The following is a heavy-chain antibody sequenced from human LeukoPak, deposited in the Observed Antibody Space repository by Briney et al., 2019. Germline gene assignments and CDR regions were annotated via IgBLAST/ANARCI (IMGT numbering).Heavy chain of an antibody. CDR2: IKEDGSRE. Sequence: GGSLRLSCAASGFTFSTYWMTWVRQAPGKGLEWVANIKEDGSREYYVDSVKGRFTISRDNAKNSLYLQMDGLTAEDTAVYYYARDSPGYGAYVSWGQGTLVSVSS. D-gene: IGHD5-12*01. CDR3: ARDSPGYGAYVS. V-gene: IGHV3-7*01. J-gene: IGHJ1*01. CDR1: GFTFSTYW.